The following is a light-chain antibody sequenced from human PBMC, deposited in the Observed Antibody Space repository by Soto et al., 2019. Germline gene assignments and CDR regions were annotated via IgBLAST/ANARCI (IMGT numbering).Light chain of an antibody. CDR3: QQYGSSPLYT. CDR1: QSVSSSY. J-gene: IGKJ2*01. V-gene: IGKV3-20*01. CDR2: GAS. Sequence: EIVLTQSPGTLSLSPGERATLSCRASQSVSSSYLAWYQQKPCQAPRLLIYGASSRATGIPDRFSGSGSATDFTLTLSRLEPEDFAVYYCQQYGSSPLYTFGQGTKLEIK.